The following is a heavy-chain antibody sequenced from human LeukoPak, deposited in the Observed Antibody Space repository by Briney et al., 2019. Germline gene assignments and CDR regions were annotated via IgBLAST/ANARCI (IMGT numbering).Heavy chain of an antibody. CDR2: INSDSGFT. Sequence: ASVKVSCKASGYTFTGYYMNWVRQAPGQGLEWMGWINSDSGFTKYAQKFQGRVTMTRDTSITTVYMDLTRLTADDTAVYYCARNFDMKGFDPWGQGTLVTVSS. CDR3: ARNFDMKGFDP. D-gene: IGHD3-9*01. CDR1: GYTFTGYY. J-gene: IGHJ5*02. V-gene: IGHV1-2*02.